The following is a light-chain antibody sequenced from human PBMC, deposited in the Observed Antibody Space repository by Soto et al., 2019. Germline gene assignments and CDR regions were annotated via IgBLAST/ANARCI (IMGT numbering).Light chain of an antibody. CDR2: AAS. CDR1: QSISSY. CDR3: QQTYSATWT. V-gene: IGKV1-39*01. J-gene: IGKJ1*01. Sequence: DIQMTQSPSSLSASIGDRVTITCRASQSISSYLNWYQQKPEKAPKLLIYAASTLQSGVPSRFSGSGSGTDFTLTISSLQPEDFATYYCQQTYSATWTFGQGNKVDIK.